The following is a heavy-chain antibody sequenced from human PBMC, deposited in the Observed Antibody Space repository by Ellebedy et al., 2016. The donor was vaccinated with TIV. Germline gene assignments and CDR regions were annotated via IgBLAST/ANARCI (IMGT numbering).Heavy chain of an antibody. CDR2: IRYDGSNK. Sequence: GGSLRLSCAASGFTFSNNGMHWVRQAPGKGLEWVAFIRYDGSNKYYADSVKGRFTISRDNSKNTLYLQMNSLRAEDTAVYYCARDVAPRRYSYGYDRDPYYYYGMDVWGQGTTVTVSS. V-gene: IGHV3-30*02. CDR1: GFTFSNNG. D-gene: IGHD5-18*01. J-gene: IGHJ6*02. CDR3: ARDVAPRRYSYGYDRDPYYYYGMDV.